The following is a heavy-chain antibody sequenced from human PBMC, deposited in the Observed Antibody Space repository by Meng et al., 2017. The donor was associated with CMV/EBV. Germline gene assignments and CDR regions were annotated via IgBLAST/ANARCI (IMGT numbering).Heavy chain of an antibody. J-gene: IGHJ6*02. CDR3: ARDLQWDSPGYGMDV. V-gene: IGHV3-7*01. CDR1: GFTFSSYW. Sequence: GGSLRLSCAASGFTFSSYWMSWVRQAPGKGLEWVANIKQDGSEKYYVDSVKGRFTISRDNAKNSLYLQMNSLRAEDTAVYYCARDLQWDSPGYGMDVWGQGTTVTVSS. CDR2: IKQDGSEK. D-gene: IGHD3-3*01.